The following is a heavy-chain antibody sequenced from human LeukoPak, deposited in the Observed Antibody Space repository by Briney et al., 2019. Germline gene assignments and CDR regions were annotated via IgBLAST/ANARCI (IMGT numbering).Heavy chain of an antibody. Sequence: GGSLRLSCAASGFTFSAYWIHWVRQPPGKGLVWVSVINTDGSVTRYAGSVKGRFTISRDNVKNTLYLQMNSLRAEDTAVYYCAGPSFDASAMGFDPWGQGTLVTVSS. CDR1: GFTFSAYW. V-gene: IGHV3-74*01. J-gene: IGHJ5*02. D-gene: IGHD3-10*01. CDR2: INTDGSVT. CDR3: AGPSFDASAMGFDP.